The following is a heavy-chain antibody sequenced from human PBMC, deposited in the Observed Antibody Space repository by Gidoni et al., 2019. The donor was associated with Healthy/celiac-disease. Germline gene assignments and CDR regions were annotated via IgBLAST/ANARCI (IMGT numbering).Heavy chain of an antibody. CDR3: ARSGVVATTSFDY. J-gene: IGHJ4*02. V-gene: IGHV3-21*01. Sequence: EVQLVESGGGLVKPGGSLRLSCAASGFTFSSYSMNWVRQAPGKGLEWVSSISSSSSYIYYADSVKGRFTISRDNAKNSLYLQMNSLRAEDTAVYYCARSGVVATTSFDYWGQGTLVTVSS. CDR1: GFTFSSYS. CDR2: ISSSSSYI. D-gene: IGHD5-12*01.